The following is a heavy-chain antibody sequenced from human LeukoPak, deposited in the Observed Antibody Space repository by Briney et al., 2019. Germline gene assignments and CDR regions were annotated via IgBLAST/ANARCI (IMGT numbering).Heavy chain of an antibody. Sequence: SETLSLTCTVSGGSISSGGYYWSWIRQHPGKGLEWIGYIYYSGSTYYNPSLKSRVTISVDTSKNQFSLKLSSVTAADTAVYYCAREVAIDGGNWFDPWGQGTLATVSS. CDR2: IYYSGST. CDR1: GGSISSGGYY. D-gene: IGHD5-12*01. CDR3: AREVAIDGGNWFDP. V-gene: IGHV4-31*03. J-gene: IGHJ5*02.